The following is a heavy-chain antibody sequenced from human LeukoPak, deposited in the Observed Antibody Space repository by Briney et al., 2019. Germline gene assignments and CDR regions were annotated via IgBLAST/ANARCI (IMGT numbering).Heavy chain of an antibody. CDR3: AGGVSSGSDL. CDR2: IYYSGST. Sequence: PSENLSLNCTVSGSISNYHWSWMRQHPGEGLEWIGYIYYSGSTNYNPSLKSRVTISVDTSKNQFCLKLTSVTAADTAVYYCAGGVSSGSDLWGRGTLVTVSS. D-gene: IGHD6-19*01. CDR1: GSISNYH. V-gene: IGHV4-59*01. J-gene: IGHJ2*01.